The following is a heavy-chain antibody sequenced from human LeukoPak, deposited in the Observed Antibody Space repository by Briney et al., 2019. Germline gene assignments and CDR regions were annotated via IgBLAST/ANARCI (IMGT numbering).Heavy chain of an antibody. CDR2: IGVAANT. V-gene: IGHV3-13*01. CDR1: GFTFSSYD. J-gene: IGHJ4*02. CDR3: ARQNTPHGNFDY. Sequence: GGSLRLSCAASGFTFSSYDMHWVRQATGEGLEWVSAIGVAANTFYSGSVKGRFTISRENAKNSLYLLMTSLRAEDTAVYYCARQNTPHGNFDYWGQGILVTVSS. D-gene: IGHD1-26*01.